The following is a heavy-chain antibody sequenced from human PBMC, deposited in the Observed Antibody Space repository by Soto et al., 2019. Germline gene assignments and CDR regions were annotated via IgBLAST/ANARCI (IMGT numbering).Heavy chain of an antibody. CDR2: ISPYTGNT. J-gene: IGHJ6*02. Sequence: QVQLVQSGDEVKKPGASVKVSCKASGYIFVNYGIAWVRQAPGQGLAWMGWISPYTGNTHSATKIQGRLTMTTDTATSTACMDLGCLTSDATAVYYCVMVDNYVTPTPQDGWGQGTTVTVSS. D-gene: IGHD3-16*01. CDR1: GYIFVNYG. V-gene: IGHV1-18*01. CDR3: VMVDNYVTPTPQDG.